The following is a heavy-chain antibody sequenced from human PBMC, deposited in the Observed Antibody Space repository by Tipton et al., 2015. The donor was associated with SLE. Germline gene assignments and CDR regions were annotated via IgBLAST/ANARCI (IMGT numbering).Heavy chain of an antibody. CDR2: TYAGGST. V-gene: IGHV3-23*03. CDR1: GFLFSSFG. CDR3: AKVLRGRRELPPSVLRGLDV. D-gene: IGHD3-16*01. Sequence: SLRLSCAASGFLFSSFGMCWVRQAPGKGLEWISLTYAGGSTSYADSVKGRFTVSRDNSKNTLYLQMNSLRTDDTAVYYCAKVLRGRRELPPSVLRGLDVWGQGTPVTVS. J-gene: IGHJ6*02.